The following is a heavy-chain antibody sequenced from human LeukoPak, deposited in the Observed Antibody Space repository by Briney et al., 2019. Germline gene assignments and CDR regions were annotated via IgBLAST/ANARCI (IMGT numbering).Heavy chain of an antibody. CDR2: IYYSGST. Sequence: PSETLSLTCTVSGGSISSFYWSWIRQPPGKGLEWIGYIYYSGSTNYNPSLKSRVTISLDTSKNHFSLKLSSVTAADTAVYYCARGGVLRFLEHLDYWGQGTLVTVSS. J-gene: IGHJ4*02. CDR3: ARGGVLRFLEHLDY. D-gene: IGHD3-3*01. CDR1: GGSISSFY. V-gene: IGHV4-59*01.